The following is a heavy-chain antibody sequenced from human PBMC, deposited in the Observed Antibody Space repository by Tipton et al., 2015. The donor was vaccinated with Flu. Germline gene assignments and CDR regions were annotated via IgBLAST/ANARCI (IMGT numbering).Heavy chain of an antibody. V-gene: IGHV4-38-2*01. CDR2: ISHSDTT. D-gene: IGHD4-11*01. Sequence: TLSLTCVVSGDSISRAYYWAWIRQPPGKGLEWLGSISHSDTTYYSPSLKSRVSISEDTSRNQFSLKLSSVTAADTAVYYCARRDYSNYVSEPQNWFDPWGQGALVTVSS. J-gene: IGHJ5*02. CDR3: ARRDYSNYVSEPQNWFDP. CDR1: GDSISRAYY.